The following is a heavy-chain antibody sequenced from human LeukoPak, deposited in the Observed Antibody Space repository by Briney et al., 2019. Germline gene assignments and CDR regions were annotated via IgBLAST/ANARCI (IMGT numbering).Heavy chain of an antibody. D-gene: IGHD2-15*01. Sequence: GVSLRLSCAASGFTFSSYAMHWVRQAPGKGLEWVAVISYDGSNKYYADSVKGRFTISRDNSKDTLYLQMNSLRAEDTAVYYCARGGTLPDYWGQGTLVTVSS. CDR1: GFTFSSYA. J-gene: IGHJ4*02. V-gene: IGHV3-30*04. CDR3: ARGGTLPDY. CDR2: ISYDGSNK.